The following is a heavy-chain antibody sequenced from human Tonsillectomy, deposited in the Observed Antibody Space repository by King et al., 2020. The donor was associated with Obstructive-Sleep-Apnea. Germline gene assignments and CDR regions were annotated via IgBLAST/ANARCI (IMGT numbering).Heavy chain of an antibody. J-gene: IGHJ5*02. CDR1: GFTFDDYA. V-gene: IGHV3-9*01. D-gene: IGHD6-13*01. CDR2: ISWNSGSI. CDR3: AKDATGYSSSWPNWFDP. Sequence: VQLVESGGGLVQPGRSLRLSCAASGFTFDDYAMHWVRQAPGKGLECVSGISWNSGSIGDADFLEGRFTTSIDNAKNSLYLQMNSLRAEDTALYYCAKDATGYSSSWPNWFDPWGQGTLVTVSS.